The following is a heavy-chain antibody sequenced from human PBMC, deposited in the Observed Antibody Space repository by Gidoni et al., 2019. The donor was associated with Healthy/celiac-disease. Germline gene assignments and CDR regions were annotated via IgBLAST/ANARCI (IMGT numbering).Heavy chain of an antibody. V-gene: IGHV3-23*01. D-gene: IGHD6-13*01. CDR3: AKPPGSSWYEGDAFDI. Sequence: EVQLLESGGGLVQPGGSLRLSCAASGFTFSSYAMSWVRQAPGKGLEWVSAIGGSGGSTYYADSVKGRFTISRDNSKNTLYLQMNSLRAEDTAVYYCAKPPGSSWYEGDAFDIWGQGTMVTVSS. J-gene: IGHJ3*02. CDR2: IGGSGGST. CDR1: GFTFSSYA.